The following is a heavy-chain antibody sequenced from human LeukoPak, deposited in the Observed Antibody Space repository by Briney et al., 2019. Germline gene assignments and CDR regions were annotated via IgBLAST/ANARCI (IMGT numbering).Heavy chain of an antibody. J-gene: IGHJ4*02. D-gene: IGHD2-2*01. V-gene: IGHV3-48*01. Sequence: GGSLRLSCAASGFTFSTYSMNWVRQAPGKGLEWVSYISSSISTMYYAGSVRGRFTISRDNSKSTLYLQMNSLRAEDTAVYYCAKDRMPNDYWGQGTLVTVSS. CDR1: GFTFSTYS. CDR3: AKDRMPNDY. CDR2: ISSSISTM.